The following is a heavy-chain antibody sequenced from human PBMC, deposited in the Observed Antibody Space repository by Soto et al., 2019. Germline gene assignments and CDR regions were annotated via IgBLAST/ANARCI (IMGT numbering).Heavy chain of an antibody. CDR3: ARERTGDTTFFDY. D-gene: IGHD1-26*01. V-gene: IGHV4-61*01. Sequence: SETLCVTSTFSGGSVSIGSYYWSWIRQPPGKGLEWIGYIYYSGTTHYNPSLKSRVTISVDTSKKQFSLKLTSVTAADTAVYYCARERTGDTTFFDYWGRGTLVTVSS. CDR1: GGSVSIGSYY. CDR2: IYYSGTT. J-gene: IGHJ4*02.